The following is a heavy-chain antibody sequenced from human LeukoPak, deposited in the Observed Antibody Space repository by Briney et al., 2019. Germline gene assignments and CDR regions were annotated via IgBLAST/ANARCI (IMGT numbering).Heavy chain of an antibody. J-gene: IGHJ4*02. V-gene: IGHV3-48*03. D-gene: IGHD4-17*01. CDR1: GFTFSSYE. CDR3: ARERGYGDYGPNFDY. Sequence: PGGSLRLSCAASGFTFSSYEMNWVRQAPGKGLEWVSYISSSGSTIYYADSVKGRFTISRDNAKNSLYLQMNSLRAEDTAVYYCARERGYGDYGPNFDYWGQGTPVTVSS. CDR2: ISSSGSTI.